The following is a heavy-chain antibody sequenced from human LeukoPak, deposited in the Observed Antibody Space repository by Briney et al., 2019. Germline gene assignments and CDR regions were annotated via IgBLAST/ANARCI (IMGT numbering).Heavy chain of an antibody. CDR3: ARGRDCSGGSCYSYYYYGMDV. CDR1: GYTFTAYY. V-gene: IGHV1-69*04. J-gene: IGHJ6*02. Sequence: SVKVSCKASGYTFTAYYMHWVRQAPGQGLEWMGRIIPILGIANYAQKFQGRVTITADKSTSTAYMELSSLRSEDTAVYYCARGRDCSGGSCYSYYYYGMDVWGQGTTVTVSS. CDR2: IIPILGIA. D-gene: IGHD2-15*01.